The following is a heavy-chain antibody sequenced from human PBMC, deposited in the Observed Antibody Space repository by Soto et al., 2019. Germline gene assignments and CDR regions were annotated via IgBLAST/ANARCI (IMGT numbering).Heavy chain of an antibody. CDR2: IYHSGST. CDR3: ASYPMVRGNYGMDV. D-gene: IGHD3-10*01. Sequence: SETLSLTCAVSGGSISSGGYCWSWIRQPPGKGLEWIGYIYHSGSTYYNPSLKSRVTISVDTSKNQFSLKLSSVTAADTAVYYCASYPMVRGNYGMDVWGQGTTVTVSS. CDR1: GGSISSGGYC. V-gene: IGHV4-30-2*01. J-gene: IGHJ6*02.